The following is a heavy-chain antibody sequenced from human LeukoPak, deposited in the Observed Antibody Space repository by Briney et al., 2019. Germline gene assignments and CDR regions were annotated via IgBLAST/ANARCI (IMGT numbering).Heavy chain of an antibody. CDR2: MNPNSGNT. CDR1: GYTFTSYD. J-gene: IGHJ6*02. CDR3: ARLGYSGYDYLHYYYYGMDV. V-gene: IGHV1-8*01. D-gene: IGHD5-12*01. Sequence: ASVKVSCKASGYTFTSYDINWVRQATGQGLEWMGWMNPNSGNTGYAQKFQGRVTMTRNTSISTAYMELSSLRSEDTAVYYCARLGYSGYDYLHYYYYGMDVWGQGTTVIVSS.